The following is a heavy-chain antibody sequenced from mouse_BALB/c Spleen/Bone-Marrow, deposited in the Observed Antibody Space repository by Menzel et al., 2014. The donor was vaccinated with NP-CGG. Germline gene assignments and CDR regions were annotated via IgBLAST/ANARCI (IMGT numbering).Heavy chain of an antibody. D-gene: IGHD4-1*01. CDR3: TRGGNWEDFDY. J-gene: IGHJ2*01. Sequence: EVQLVESGGGLVQPGGSRKLSCAASGSTFSSFGMHWVRQAPEKGLEWVAYISSGSSPIFYADTVKGRFTISRDNPKNTLFLQMTSLRSEDTAMYYCTRGGNWEDFDYWGQGTTLTVSS. V-gene: IGHV5-17*02. CDR2: ISSGSSPI. CDR1: GSTFSSFG.